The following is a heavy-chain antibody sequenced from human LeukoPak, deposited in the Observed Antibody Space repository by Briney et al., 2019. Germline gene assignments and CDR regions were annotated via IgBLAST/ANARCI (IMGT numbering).Heavy chain of an antibody. CDR1: GGTFSSYA. Sequence: RASVKVSRKASGGTFSSYAISWVRQAPGQGLEWMGGIIPIFGTANYAQKFQGRVTITTDESTSTAYMELSSLRSEDTAVYYCARAHAVWYYFDYWGQGTLVTVSS. J-gene: IGHJ4*02. V-gene: IGHV1-69*05. CDR3: ARAHAVWYYFDY. CDR2: IIPIFGTA. D-gene: IGHD2-21*01.